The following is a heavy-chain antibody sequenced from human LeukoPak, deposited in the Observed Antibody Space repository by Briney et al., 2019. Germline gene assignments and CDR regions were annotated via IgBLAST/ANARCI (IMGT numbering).Heavy chain of an antibody. CDR2: IIPILGIA. D-gene: IGHD5-18*01. CDR3: ARGGDSYGPEVAFDI. Sequence: SVKVSCKASGGTFSSYAISWVRQAPGQGLEWMGRIIPILGIANYAQKFQGRVTITADKSTSTAYMEPSSLRSEDTAVYYCARGGDSYGPEVAFDIWGQGTMVTVSS. J-gene: IGHJ3*02. V-gene: IGHV1-69*04. CDR1: GGTFSSYA.